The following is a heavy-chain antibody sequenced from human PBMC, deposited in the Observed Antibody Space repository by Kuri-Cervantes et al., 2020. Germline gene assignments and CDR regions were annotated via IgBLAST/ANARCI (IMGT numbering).Heavy chain of an antibody. V-gene: IGHV4-38-2*01. CDR2: IHTSEST. J-gene: IGHJ4*02. D-gene: IGHD4-17*01. CDR1: GYSISSGYY. CDR3: AGTTVTTRVLDY. Sequence: SETLSLTCAVSGYSISSGYYWSWIRQPAGKGLEWIGRIHTSESTIYNPSLKSRVTISVDTSKNQFSLKLSSVTAADTAVYYCAGTTVTTRVLDYWGQGTLVTVSS.